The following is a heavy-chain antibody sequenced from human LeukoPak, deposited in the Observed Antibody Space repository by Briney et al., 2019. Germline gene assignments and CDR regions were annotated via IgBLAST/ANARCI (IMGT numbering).Heavy chain of an antibody. CDR2: IKEDGSEK. V-gene: IGHV3-7*01. CDR1: AFTFTNYW. CDR3: VRDNCTGTSCHHFGY. J-gene: IGHJ4*02. D-gene: IGHD2-2*01. Sequence: WGSLSLSCAASAFTFTNYWMSWVRQAPGKGLEWVANIKEDGSEKYYVDSVKGRFTISRDNAKNSLYLQMNSLRAEDTAVYYCVRDNCTGTSCHHFGYWGQRALVTVSS.